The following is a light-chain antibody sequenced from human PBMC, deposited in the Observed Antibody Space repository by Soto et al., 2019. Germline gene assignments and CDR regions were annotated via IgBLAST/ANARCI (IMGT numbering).Light chain of an antibody. Sequence: EIVMTQSPATLSVSPGERATLSCRASQSVFTNFAWYQHKPGQAPRLLIYGVSTRSTGVPVRFSGSGSGTEFTLTISSLQSEDFAVDYCQQYNTWPLTFGGGTKVEIK. J-gene: IGKJ4*01. CDR3: QQYNTWPLT. V-gene: IGKV3-15*01. CDR1: QSVFTN. CDR2: GVS.